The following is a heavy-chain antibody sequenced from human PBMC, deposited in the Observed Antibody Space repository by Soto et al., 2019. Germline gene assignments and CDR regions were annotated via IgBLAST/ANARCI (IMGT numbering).Heavy chain of an antibody. CDR1: GFTFSSYE. J-gene: IGHJ3*02. Sequence: LRLSCAASGFTFSSYEMNWVRQAPGKGLEWVSYISSSGSTIYYADSVKGRFTISRDNAKNSLYLQMNSLRAEDTAVYYCARERTSYYYDSSGYYAAFDIWGQGTMVTVSS. V-gene: IGHV3-48*03. D-gene: IGHD3-22*01. CDR2: ISSSGSTI. CDR3: ARERTSYYYDSSGYYAAFDI.